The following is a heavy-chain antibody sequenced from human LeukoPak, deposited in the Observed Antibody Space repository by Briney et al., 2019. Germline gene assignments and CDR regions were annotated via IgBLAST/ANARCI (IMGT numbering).Heavy chain of an antibody. J-gene: IGHJ4*02. CDR3: ARDWYCSSTSCYSDQDY. D-gene: IGHD2-2*01. CDR2: INPNSGGT. Sequence: GASVKVSCKASGYTFTGYYMHWVRQAPGQGLEWMGWINPNSGGTNYAQKFQGRVTMTRDTSISTAYMELSRLRSDDTAVYHCARDWYCSSTSCYSDQDYWGQGTLVTVSS. CDR1: GYTFTGYY. V-gene: IGHV1-2*02.